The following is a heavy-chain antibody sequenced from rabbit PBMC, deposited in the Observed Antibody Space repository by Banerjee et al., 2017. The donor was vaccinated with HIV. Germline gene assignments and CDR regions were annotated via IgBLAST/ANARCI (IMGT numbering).Heavy chain of an antibody. J-gene: IGHJ4*01. D-gene: IGHD1-1*01. CDR2: VDTGSNNV. CDR3: ARGDTTYYRAINL. CDR1: GFSFSSSYY. V-gene: IGHV1S43*01. Sequence: QQQLVESGGGLVKPGASLTLTCKASGFSFSSSYYMCWVRQAPGKGLEWIGCVDTGSNNVYYASWANGRFTISRSTSLNTVDLKMTSLTAADTATYFCARGDTTYYRAINLWGPGTLVTVS.